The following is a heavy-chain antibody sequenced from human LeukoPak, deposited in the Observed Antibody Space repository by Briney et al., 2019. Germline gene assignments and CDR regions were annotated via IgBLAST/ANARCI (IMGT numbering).Heavy chain of an antibody. CDR2: IGANGINT. D-gene: IGHD3-10*01. CDR3: ARKTLSSGSGSGSDYYFDS. V-gene: IGHV3-64*02. CDR1: GFTFSGYP. Sequence: PGGSLRLSCAASGFTFSGYPMYWVRQAPGKGLEYVSAIGANGINTFYADSVKGRFTISRDNSNNTLYLQMGSLRAEDMAVYYCARKTLSSGSGSGSDYYFDSWGQGTLVTVSS. J-gene: IGHJ4*02.